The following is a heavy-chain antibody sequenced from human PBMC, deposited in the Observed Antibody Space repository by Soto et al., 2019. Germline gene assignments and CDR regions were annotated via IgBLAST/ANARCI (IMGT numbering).Heavy chain of an antibody. CDR1: GYTFTSYD. V-gene: IGHV1-8*01. D-gene: IGHD6-13*01. Sequence: ASVKVSCKASGYTFTSYDINWVRQATGQGLEWMGWMNPNDGKTGYAQKFQGRVTMTENTSTDTAYMELSSLRSEDTAVYYRATDCRSSCDYWGQGTLVTVSS. CDR2: MNPNDGKT. CDR3: ATDCRSSCDY. J-gene: IGHJ4*02.